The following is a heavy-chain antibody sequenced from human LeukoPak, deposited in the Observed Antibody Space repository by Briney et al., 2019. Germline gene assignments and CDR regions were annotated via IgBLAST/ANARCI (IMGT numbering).Heavy chain of an antibody. CDR2: IYYSGST. Sequence: SETLSLTCTVSGGSISSGGYYWSWIRQHPGKGLEWIGYIYYSGSTYYNPSLKSRVTISVDTSKNQFSLKLSSVTAADTAVYYCARSHIWFGRNWFDPWGQGTLVTVSS. V-gene: IGHV4-31*03. CDR3: ARSHIWFGRNWFDP. J-gene: IGHJ5*02. CDR1: GGSISSGGYY. D-gene: IGHD3-10*01.